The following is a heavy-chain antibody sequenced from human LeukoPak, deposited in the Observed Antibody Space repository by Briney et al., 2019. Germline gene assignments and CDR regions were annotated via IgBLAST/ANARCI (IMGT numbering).Heavy chain of an antibody. J-gene: IGHJ4*02. CDR1: GFSLTTNEVA. CDR2: IYWDDEK. D-gene: IGHD5-24*01. Sequence: SGPTLVKPTQTLTLTCTFSGFSLTTNEVAVGWIRQPPGKALEWLALIYWDDEKRYRPSLKDRLTITKDTSKNQVVLTMTNMDPVDTGTYYCAHTRWTGGYFDYWGQGTLVTVSS. V-gene: IGHV2-5*02. CDR3: AHTRWTGGYFDY.